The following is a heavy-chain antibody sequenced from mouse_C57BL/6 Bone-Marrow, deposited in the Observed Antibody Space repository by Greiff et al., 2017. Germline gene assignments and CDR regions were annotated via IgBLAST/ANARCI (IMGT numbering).Heavy chain of an antibody. CDR1: GYTFTSYW. V-gene: IGHV1-50*01. D-gene: IGHD2-3*01. Sequence: QVQLQQPGAELVKPGASVKLSCKASGYTFTSYWMKWVKQRPGKGLEWIGEINPSDSNTNYNQKFKGKATLTVDTSSSTAYMQLSSLTSEDSAVYYCAREGDGYLHAYWGQGTTLTVSS. J-gene: IGHJ2*01. CDR2: INPSDSNT. CDR3: AREGDGYLHAY.